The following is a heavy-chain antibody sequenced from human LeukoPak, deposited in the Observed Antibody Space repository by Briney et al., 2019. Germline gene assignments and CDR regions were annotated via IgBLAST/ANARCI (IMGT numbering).Heavy chain of an antibody. CDR1: GGSISSSSYY. D-gene: IGHD6-19*01. V-gene: IGHV4-39*02. Sequence: SETLSLTCTVSGGSISSSSYYWGWIRQPPGKGLEWIGSIYYSGSTYYNPSLKSRVTISVDTSKNQFSLKLSSVTAADTAVYYCARDLGIAVAGADYWGQGTLVTVSS. J-gene: IGHJ4*02. CDR2: IYYSGST. CDR3: ARDLGIAVAGADY.